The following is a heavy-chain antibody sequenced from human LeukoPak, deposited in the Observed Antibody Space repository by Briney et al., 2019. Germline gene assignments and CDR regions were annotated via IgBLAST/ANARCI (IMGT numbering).Heavy chain of an antibody. CDR3: ARASGRIAARPTVSQF. CDR1: GDSVSSNSAA. D-gene: IGHD6-6*01. V-gene: IGHV6-1*01. J-gene: IGHJ4*02. Sequence: SQTLSLTCAISGDSVSSNSAAWNWIRQSPSRGLEWLGRTYYRSKWYNDYAVSVKSRITINPDTSKNQFSLQLNSVTPEDTAVYYCARASGRIAARPTVSQFWGQGTLVTVSS. CDR2: TYYRSKWYN.